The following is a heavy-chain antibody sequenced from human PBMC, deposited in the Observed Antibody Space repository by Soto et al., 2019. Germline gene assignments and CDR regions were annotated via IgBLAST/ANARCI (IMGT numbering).Heavy chain of an antibody. J-gene: IGHJ4*02. D-gene: IGHD2-15*01. V-gene: IGHV3-7*01. CDR1: GIAFSSYW. Sequence: EVQLVESGGGLVQPGGSLRISCAASGIAFSSYWTSWVRQAPGKGLEWVANINQDGTEKYYVDSVKGRFTISRDNAKNSLYLQMNTLRAEDTAVYYCARDRCSGGSCYSPFDYWGQGTLVTVSS. CDR2: INQDGTEK. CDR3: ARDRCSGGSCYSPFDY.